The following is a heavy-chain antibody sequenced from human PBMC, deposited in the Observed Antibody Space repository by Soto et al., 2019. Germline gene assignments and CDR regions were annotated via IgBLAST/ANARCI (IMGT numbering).Heavy chain of an antibody. CDR1: GGTFSGYA. V-gene: IGHV1-69*01. D-gene: IGHD1-20*01. Sequence: QAQLMQSRAEVKKPGSSVKVSCKASGGTFSGYAINWVRQAPGQGLEWMGGIIPHLGIIDYGQKFQGRIAIAADESTGTAHMDLRGLRAEDTAVYYCARDPRSITGTTSSEDFQHWGQGTLVSVSS. J-gene: IGHJ1*01. CDR3: ARDPRSITGTTSSEDFQH. CDR2: IIPHLGII.